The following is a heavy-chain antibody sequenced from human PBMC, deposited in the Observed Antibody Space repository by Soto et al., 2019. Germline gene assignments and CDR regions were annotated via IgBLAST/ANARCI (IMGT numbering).Heavy chain of an antibody. CDR1: GGSISSGGYS. CDR2: IYHSGST. V-gene: IGHV4-30-2*01. Sequence: QLQLQESGSGLVKPSQTLSLTCAVSGGSISSGGYSWSWIRQPPGKGLEWIGYIYHSGSTYYNPSLKSRVTISVDRSKNQFSLKLSSVTAADTAVYYCARTPVGDILTGYSRRGRPGYFDYWGQGTLVTVSS. D-gene: IGHD3-9*01. J-gene: IGHJ4*02. CDR3: ARTPVGDILTGYSRRGRPGYFDY.